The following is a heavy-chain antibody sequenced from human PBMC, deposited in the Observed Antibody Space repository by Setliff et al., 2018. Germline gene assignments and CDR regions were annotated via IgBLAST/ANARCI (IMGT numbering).Heavy chain of an antibody. J-gene: IGHJ6*03. CDR1: GSTFNTYL. CDR3: VRDDVRGYYMDV. Sequence: GGSLRLSCAASGSTFNTYLMNWVRQAPGKGLEWVSHIRDTGTTVHYADSVKGRFTISRDNAKNSLYLQMNSLRAEDTAVYYCVRDDVRGYYMDVWGKGTTVTVSS. D-gene: IGHD3-10*02. CDR2: IRDTGTTV. V-gene: IGHV3-48*01.